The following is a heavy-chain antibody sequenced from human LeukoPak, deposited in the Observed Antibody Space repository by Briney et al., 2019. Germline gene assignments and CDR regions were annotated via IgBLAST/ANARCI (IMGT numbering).Heavy chain of an antibody. V-gene: IGHV4-59*01. D-gene: IGHD2-2*01. CDR3: ARDRGYCSSTSCYLDPNYYYGMDV. CDR1: GGSISSYY. J-gene: IGHJ6*02. Sequence: SETLSLTCTVSGGSISSYYWSWIRQPPGKGLEWIGYIYYSGSTNYNPSLKSRVTISVDTSKNQFSLKLSSVTAADTAVYYCARDRGYCSSTSCYLDPNYYYGMDVWGQGTTVTVSS. CDR2: IYYSGST.